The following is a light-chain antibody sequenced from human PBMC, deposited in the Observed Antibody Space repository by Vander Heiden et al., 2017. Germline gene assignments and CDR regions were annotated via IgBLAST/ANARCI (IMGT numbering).Light chain of an antibody. CDR1: RSNLGAGYD. Sequence: QSVLTQPPSVSVALGQRVTIYCTRSRSNLGAGYDVPWSQQLPGTAPHRRVNGISNRPSGVPDQCLGSKSATAASLASTRLHAEDEADYYCQSYDNSLSGHLVFGGGTKLTVL. CDR3: QSYDNSLSGHLV. J-gene: IGLJ2*01. V-gene: IGLV1-40*01. CDR2: GIS.